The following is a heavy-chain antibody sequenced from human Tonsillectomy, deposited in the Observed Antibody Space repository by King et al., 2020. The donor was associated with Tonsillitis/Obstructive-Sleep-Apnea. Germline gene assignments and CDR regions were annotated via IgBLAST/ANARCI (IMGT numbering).Heavy chain of an antibody. V-gene: IGHV1-18*01. CDR2: ISAYNGNT. CDR3: ARQYYYDRGVYYPRFDY. J-gene: IGHJ4*02. D-gene: IGHD3-22*01. CDR1: GYTFTIYG. Sequence: QLVQSGTEVKKPGASVKVSCKASGYTFTIYGITWVRQAPGQGLEWMGWISAYNGNTNYAQKFQGRVTMTTDTSTSTAYMELRSLRSDDTAVYYCARQYYYDRGVYYPRFDYWGLGTLVTVSS.